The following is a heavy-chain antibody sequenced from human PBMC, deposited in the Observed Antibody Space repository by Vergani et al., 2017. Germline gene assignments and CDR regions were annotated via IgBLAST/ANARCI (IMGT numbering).Heavy chain of an antibody. CDR2: VNQDGSEK. D-gene: IGHD3-10*01. Sequence: EGQLVESGGDWVQRGGSLRLSCAASGFISSSYWMSWVRQAPGKGLEWVANVNQDGSEKYYVDSVRGRFTISRDNAKNSIYLQMNSLRAEDTAVYFCVXVQLIRRGSGKYGINNYHGMDVWGQGTTVIVSS. CDR3: VXVQLIRRGSGKYGINNYHGMDV. CDR1: GFISSSYW. V-gene: IGHV3-7*01. J-gene: IGHJ6*02.